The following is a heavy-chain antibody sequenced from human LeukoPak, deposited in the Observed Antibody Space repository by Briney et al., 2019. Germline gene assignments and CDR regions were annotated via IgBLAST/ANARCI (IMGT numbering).Heavy chain of an antibody. CDR3: ARVDTDYENYYYYMDV. V-gene: IGHV1-18*01. CDR2: ISAYNGNT. D-gene: IGHD4-17*01. CDR1: GYTFTSYG. J-gene: IGHJ6*03. Sequence: ASVKVSCKASGYTFTSYGISWVRQAPGQGLEWMGWISAYNGNTNYAQKLQGRVTMTTDTSTSTAYMELRSLRSDDTAVYYCARVDTDYENYYYYMDVWGKGTTVTVSS.